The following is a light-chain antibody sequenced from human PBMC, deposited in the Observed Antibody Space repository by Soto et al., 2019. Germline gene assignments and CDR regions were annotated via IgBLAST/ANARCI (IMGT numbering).Light chain of an antibody. CDR1: SSDVGGYNY. CDR2: EVS. Sequence: QSALTQPASVSGSPGQSITISCTGTSSDVGGYNYVSWYQQHPGKAPKLMIYEVSNRPSGVSNRFSGSKSGNTASLTISGLQAEDEADYYCTSKTSSITYVVGTGTKV. CDR3: TSKTSSITYV. V-gene: IGLV2-14*01. J-gene: IGLJ1*01.